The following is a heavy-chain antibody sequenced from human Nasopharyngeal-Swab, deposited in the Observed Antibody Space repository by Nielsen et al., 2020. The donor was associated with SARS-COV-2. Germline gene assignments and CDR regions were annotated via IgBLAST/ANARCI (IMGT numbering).Heavy chain of an antibody. V-gene: IGHV3-21*01. J-gene: IGHJ6*02. Sequence: GESLKISCAASGFTFNNYNFNWVRQAPGKGLEWVSSISSSSYIYYADSVKGRFTISRDNAKNSLHLQMNSLRAEDTAVYYCARDGLDYDFWSAYFMDVWGRGTTVTVSS. CDR1: GFTFNNYN. CDR2: ISSSSYI. CDR3: ARDGLDYDFWSAYFMDV. D-gene: IGHD3-3*01.